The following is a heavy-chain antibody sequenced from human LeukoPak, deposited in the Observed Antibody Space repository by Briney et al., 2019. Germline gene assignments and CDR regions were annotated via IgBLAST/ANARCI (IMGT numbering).Heavy chain of an antibody. V-gene: IGHV3-48*03. D-gene: IGHD1-26*01. J-gene: IGHJ4*02. CDR3: AKGTRYSGSAHRDY. Sequence: PGGSLRLSCAASGFAFSSYEMNWVRQAPGKGLEWVSYISSSGSTIYYADSVKGRFTISRDNAKNSLYLQMNSLRAEDTAVYYCAKGTRYSGSAHRDYWGQGTLVTVSS. CDR2: ISSSGSTI. CDR1: GFAFSSYE.